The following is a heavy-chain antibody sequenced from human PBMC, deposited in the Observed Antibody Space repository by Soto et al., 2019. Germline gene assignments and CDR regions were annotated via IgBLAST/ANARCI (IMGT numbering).Heavy chain of an antibody. Sequence: GGALRLSGVCTDFTSRDYGMHGVRQAPDKGLEWVAVISYDGGKKYYADSVKGRFTLPRENSKNTLYLQMNSLRPEDTAVYYCAKELEGESSVPNYFDYWGRGALVTVSS. V-gene: IGHV3-30*18. CDR1: DFTSRDYG. J-gene: IGHJ4*02. CDR3: AKELEGESSVPNYFDY. CDR2: ISYDGGKK. D-gene: IGHD3-16*01.